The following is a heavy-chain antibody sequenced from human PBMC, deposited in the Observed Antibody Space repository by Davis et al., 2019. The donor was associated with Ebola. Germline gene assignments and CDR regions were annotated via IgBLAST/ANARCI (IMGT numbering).Heavy chain of an antibody. CDR1: GGSISSSSYY. J-gene: IGHJ4*02. V-gene: IGHV4-39*01. Sequence: TLSLTCTVSGGSISSSSYYWGWIRQPPGKGLEWIGSIYYSGSTYYNPSLKSRVTISVDTSKNQFSLKLSSVTAADTAVYYCARGGAYYYDSSGSRNDYWGQGTLVTVSS. D-gene: IGHD3-22*01. CDR3: ARGGAYYYDSSGSRNDY. CDR2: IYYSGST.